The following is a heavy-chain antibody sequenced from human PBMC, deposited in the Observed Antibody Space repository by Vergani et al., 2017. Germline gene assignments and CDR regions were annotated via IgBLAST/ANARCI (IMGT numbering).Heavy chain of an antibody. J-gene: IGHJ3*02. CDR2: IVVGSGNT. D-gene: IGHD5-18*01. CDR3: ARSSDTAMDNHAFDI. V-gene: IGHV1-58*01. CDR1: GFTFTSSA. Sequence: QMQLVQSGPEVKKPGTSVKVSCKASGFTFTSSAVQWVRQARGQRLEWIGWIVVGSGNTNYAQKFQERVTITRDMSTSTAYMELSSLRSEDTAVYYCARSSDTAMDNHAFDIWGQGTMVTVSS.